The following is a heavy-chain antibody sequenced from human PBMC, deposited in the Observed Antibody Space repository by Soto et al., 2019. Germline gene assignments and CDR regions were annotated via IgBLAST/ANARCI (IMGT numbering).Heavy chain of an antibody. J-gene: IGHJ3*02. V-gene: IGHV6-1*01. Sequence: SQTLSLPCAISGDSVSSNSAAWNWIRQSPSRGLEWLGRTYYRSKWYNDYAVSVKSRITINPDTSKNQFSLQLNSVTPEDTAVYYCARASAENPWELGAFDIWGQGTMVTVSS. CDR1: GDSVSSNSAA. CDR3: ARASAENPWELGAFDI. CDR2: TYYRSKWYN. D-gene: IGHD1-26*01.